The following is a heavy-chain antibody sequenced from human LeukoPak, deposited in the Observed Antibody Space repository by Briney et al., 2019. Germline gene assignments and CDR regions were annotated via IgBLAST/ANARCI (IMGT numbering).Heavy chain of an antibody. CDR3: ARAPITMVRGVIHNWFDP. J-gene: IGHJ5*02. CDR2: TYYRSKWYN. V-gene: IGHV6-1*01. D-gene: IGHD3-10*01. Sequence: SQTLSLTCAISGDSVSSNSAAWSWIRQSPSRGLEWLGRTYYRSKWYNDYAVSVKSRITINPDTSKNQFSLQLNSVTPEDTAVYYCARAPITMVRGVIHNWFDPWGQGTLVTVSS. CDR1: GDSVSSNSAA.